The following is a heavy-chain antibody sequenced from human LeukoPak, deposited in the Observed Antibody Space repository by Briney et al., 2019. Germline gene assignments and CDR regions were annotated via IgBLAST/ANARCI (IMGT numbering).Heavy chain of an antibody. Sequence: GGSLRLFCAASGFTFGTYGMHWVRQAPGKGLEWMAFIRYDGSNKYYADSVKGRFTISRDNSKNTLYLQMNSLRAEDTAVYYCAKGPQYYYDTSGEVDYWGQGTLVTVSS. V-gene: IGHV3-30*02. CDR3: AKGPQYYYDTSGEVDY. CDR2: IRYDGSNK. CDR1: GFTFGTYG. D-gene: IGHD3-22*01. J-gene: IGHJ4*02.